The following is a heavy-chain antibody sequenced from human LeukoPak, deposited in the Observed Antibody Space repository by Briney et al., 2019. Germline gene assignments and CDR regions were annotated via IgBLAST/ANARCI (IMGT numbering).Heavy chain of an antibody. V-gene: IGHV3-23*01. CDR1: GFTFSSSA. CDR3: ARDGPYSSSSGYIDY. Sequence: GGSLRLSCAASGFTFSSSAMSWVRQVPGKGLEWVSGISASGGSTNYAGSVRGRFTISRDNSKNTLYLQMNSLRAEDTAVYYCARDGPYSSSSGYIDYWGQGTLVTVSS. D-gene: IGHD6-6*01. CDR2: ISASGGST. J-gene: IGHJ4*02.